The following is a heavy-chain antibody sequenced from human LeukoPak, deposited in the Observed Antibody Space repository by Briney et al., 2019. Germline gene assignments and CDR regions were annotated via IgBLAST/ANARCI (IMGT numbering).Heavy chain of an antibody. D-gene: IGHD2-15*01. J-gene: IGHJ6*03. CDR2: ISSSSYI. Sequence: PGGSLRLSCAASGFTFSSCSMNWVRQAPGKGLEWISSISSSSYIYYADSVKGRFTISRDNAKNSLFLQMNSLKAEDTAVYYCARGYCSGGSCYYGYYYYYYMDVWGKGTTVTVSS. CDR3: ARGYCSGGSCYYGYYYYYYMDV. V-gene: IGHV3-21*04. CDR1: GFTFSSCS.